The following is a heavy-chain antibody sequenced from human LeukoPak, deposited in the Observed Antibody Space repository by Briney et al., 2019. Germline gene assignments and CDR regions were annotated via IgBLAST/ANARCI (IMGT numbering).Heavy chain of an antibody. Sequence: ASVKVSCKASGYTFTGYYMHWVRQAPGQGLEWMGWINPNSGGTNYAQKFQGRVTMTRDTSISTAYMELSRLRSDDTAVYYRARASMVRGVIDAFDIWGQGTMVTVSS. D-gene: IGHD3-10*01. CDR2: INPNSGGT. CDR3: ARASMVRGVIDAFDI. J-gene: IGHJ3*02. CDR1: GYTFTGYY. V-gene: IGHV1-2*02.